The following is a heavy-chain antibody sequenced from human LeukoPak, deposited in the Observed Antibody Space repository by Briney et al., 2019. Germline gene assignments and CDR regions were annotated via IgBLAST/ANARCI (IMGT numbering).Heavy chain of an antibody. D-gene: IGHD3-10*02. V-gene: IGHV3-7*01. J-gene: IGHJ6*04. CDR3: AELGITMIGGV. CDR1: GFTFSSYW. Sequence: GGSLRLSCAASGFTFSSYWMSWVRQAPGKGLEWVANIKQDGGEKYYVDSVKGRFTISRDNAKNSLYLQMNSLRAEDTAVYYCAELGITMIGGVWGKGTTVTISS. CDR2: IKQDGGEK.